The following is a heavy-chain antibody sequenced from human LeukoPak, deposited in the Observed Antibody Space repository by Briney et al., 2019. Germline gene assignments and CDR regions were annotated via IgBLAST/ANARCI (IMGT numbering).Heavy chain of an antibody. CDR1: GGTFSSYA. V-gene: IGHV1-69*05. D-gene: IGHD5-18*01. CDR3: ARPVTGYPPAAFDI. CDR2: IIPIVGTA. Sequence: ASVKVSCMASGGTFSSYAISWVRQAPGQGLEWMGGIIPIVGTANYAQNFHGRVTITTDKSTNTLYMELSSMRSEDTAVYYCARPVTGYPPAAFDIWGQGTMVTVSS. J-gene: IGHJ3*02.